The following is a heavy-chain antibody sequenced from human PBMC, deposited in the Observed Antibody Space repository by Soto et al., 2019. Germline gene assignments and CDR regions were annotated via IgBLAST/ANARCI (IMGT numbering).Heavy chain of an antibody. V-gene: IGHV3-53*02. CDR2: IYSGGST. CDR1: GFTVSSNY. J-gene: IGHJ6*02. Sequence: EVQLVETGGGLIQPGGSLRLSCAASGFTVSSNYMSWVRQAPGKGLEWVSVIYSGGSTYYADSVKGRFTISRDNSKNTLSLQMDSLRADHTAVYYCARDLRGLSAFGDYYYYGIDVWGQGTTVTVSS. D-gene: IGHD3-16*01. CDR3: ARDLRGLSAFGDYYYYGIDV.